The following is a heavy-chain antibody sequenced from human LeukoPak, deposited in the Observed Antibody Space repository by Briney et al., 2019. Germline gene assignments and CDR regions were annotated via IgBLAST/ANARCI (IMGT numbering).Heavy chain of an antibody. J-gene: IGHJ4*02. CDR3: AKFGELYYFDY. CDR1: GLTFSSYA. V-gene: IGHV3-23*01. Sequence: GGSLRLSCVASGLTFSSYAMSWVRQAPGKGLEWVSHIRGSGTSTDYTDSVKGRFTISRDNYKNTQYLQMNSLRAEDTAVYYCAKFGELYYFDYWGQGALVTVSS. CDR2: IRGSGTST. D-gene: IGHD3-10*01.